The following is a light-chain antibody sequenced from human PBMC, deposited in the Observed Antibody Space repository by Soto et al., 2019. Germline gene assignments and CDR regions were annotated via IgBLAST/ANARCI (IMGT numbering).Light chain of an antibody. V-gene: IGKV1-16*01. CDR1: QGITKF. J-gene: IGKJ4*01. CDR2: TAS. Sequence: DIQMTQSPSSLSASVGDSVTITCRASQGITKFLAWFQQKPGTAPKSLISTASRLQSGVPSRFSGSGSGTHFTLTINNLQPEDFATYYCQQYESFPLTFGGGTRVEIK. CDR3: QQYESFPLT.